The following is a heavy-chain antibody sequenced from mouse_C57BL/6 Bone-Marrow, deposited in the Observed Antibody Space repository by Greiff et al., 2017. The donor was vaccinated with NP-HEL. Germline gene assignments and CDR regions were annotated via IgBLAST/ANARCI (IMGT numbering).Heavy chain of an antibody. D-gene: IGHD2-4*01. CDR2: INPNNGGT. V-gene: IGHV1-18*01. CDR3: AREGPDDYAWLAY. Sequence: VQLQQSGPELVKPGASVKIPCKASGYTFTDYNMDWVKQSHGKSLEWIGDINPNNGGTIYNQKFKGKATLTVDKSSSTAYMELRSLTSEDTAVYYCAREGPDDYAWLAYWGQGTLVTVSA. J-gene: IGHJ3*01. CDR1: GYTFTDYN.